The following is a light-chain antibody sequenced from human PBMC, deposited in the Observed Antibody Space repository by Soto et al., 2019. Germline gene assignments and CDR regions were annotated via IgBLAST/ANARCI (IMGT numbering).Light chain of an antibody. CDR1: SSNIGENP. CDR3: ATWDDGLGAPL. J-gene: IGLJ2*01. Sequence: QSVLTQPPSASGTPGQTVTISCSGGSSNIGENPVNWYQQLPGAAPRLLIYRDDQRPSGVPERFFASKSDASASLAISGLQSEDEADYFCATWDDGLGAPLFGGGTKLTVL. CDR2: RDD. V-gene: IGLV1-44*01.